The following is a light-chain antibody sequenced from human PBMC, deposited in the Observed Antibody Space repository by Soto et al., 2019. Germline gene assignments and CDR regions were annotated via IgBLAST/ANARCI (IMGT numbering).Light chain of an antibody. J-gene: IGLJ1*01. V-gene: IGLV2-14*01. CDR3: ISYTVSRSYV. Sequence: QSVLTQPASVSGSPGQSITISCSGTSSDIGSYDHVAWFQQFPGKTPKLMIYSVSNRPSGVSYRFSGSKSGNTASLTISALQAEGEADYYCISYTVSRSYVFGTGTKVTVL. CDR2: SVS. CDR1: SSDIGSYDH.